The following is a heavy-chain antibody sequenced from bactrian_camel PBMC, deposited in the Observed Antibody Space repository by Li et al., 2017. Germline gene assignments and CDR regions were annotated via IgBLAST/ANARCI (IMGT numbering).Heavy chain of an antibody. CDR1: GNIDSRHC. CDR3: AADPSRSLCASTSIAPGYYPYNF. D-gene: IGHD2*01. Sequence: QLVESGGGSVQEGDSLRLSCAVSGNIDSRHCMGWFRLRIPGPGREGVAALDSTGRTSYAESVKGRFTISKDNPDYTLTLQMNNLKPEDTARYYCAADPSRSLCASTSIAPGYYPYNFWGEGTQVTVS. V-gene: IGHV3-3*01. CDR2: LDSTGRT. J-gene: IGHJ4*01.